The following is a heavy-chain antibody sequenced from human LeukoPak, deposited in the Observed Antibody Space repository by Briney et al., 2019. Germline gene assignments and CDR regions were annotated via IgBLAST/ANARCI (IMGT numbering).Heavy chain of an antibody. D-gene: IGHD6-19*01. Sequence: SETLSLTCTVSGGSISSYYWSWIRQPPGKGLEWIGYIYYSGSTNYNPSLKSRVTISVDTSKNQFSLKLSSVTAADTAVYYCAREQWLVAFDYWGQGTLVTVSS. J-gene: IGHJ4*02. CDR3: AREQWLVAFDY. CDR2: IYYSGST. CDR1: GGSISSYY. V-gene: IGHV4-59*12.